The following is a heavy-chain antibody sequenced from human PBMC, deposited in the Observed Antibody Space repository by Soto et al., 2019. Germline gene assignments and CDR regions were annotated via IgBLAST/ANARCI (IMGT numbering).Heavy chain of an antibody. CDR1: GFTFITYW. CDR2: INQDGSEK. J-gene: IGHJ5*02. Sequence: GGSLRLSCAASGFTFITYWMDWVRHTPLKWLEWVTNINQDGSEKNYVDSVKGRFTIYRDNAKNSLYLQMSSLTAEDSALYYCSRSLNAWGQGTLVTVSS. V-gene: IGHV3-7*01. CDR3: SRSLNA.